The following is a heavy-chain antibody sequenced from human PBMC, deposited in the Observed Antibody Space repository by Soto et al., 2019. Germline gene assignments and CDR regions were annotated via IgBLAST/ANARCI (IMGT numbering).Heavy chain of an antibody. Sequence: GGSLRLSCAASGFTLSYHYMSWIRQSPGKGLEWVSFSSNSGTFTKYADSVKGRFTISRDNAKNSLYLQINSLRGEDTAIYFCARSGDNYNVLDYWGPGTPVTVSS. V-gene: IGHV3-11*03. CDR3: ARSGDNYNVLDY. CDR1: GFTLSYHY. CDR2: SSNSGTFT. D-gene: IGHD3-10*02. J-gene: IGHJ4*02.